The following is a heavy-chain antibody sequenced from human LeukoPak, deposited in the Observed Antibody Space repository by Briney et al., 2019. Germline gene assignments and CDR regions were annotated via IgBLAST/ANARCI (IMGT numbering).Heavy chain of an antibody. CDR1: GFTFSSYA. J-gene: IGHJ4*02. Sequence: PGGSLRLSCAASGFTFSSYAMSWVRQAPGKGLEWVSAISGSGGSTYYADSVKGRFTISRDNSKNMLHLQMNSLRAENTAVYYCAKANIPPYYYGSGSSPTNDYWGQGTLVTVSS. CDR3: AKANIPPYYYGSGSSPTNDY. CDR2: ISGSGGST. V-gene: IGHV3-23*01. D-gene: IGHD3-10*01.